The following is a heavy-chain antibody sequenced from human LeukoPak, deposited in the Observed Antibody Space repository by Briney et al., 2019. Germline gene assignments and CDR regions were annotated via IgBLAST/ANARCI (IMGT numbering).Heavy chain of an antibody. CDR2: ISAYNGDT. CDR1: GYTFTSHS. D-gene: IGHD6-19*01. CDR3: ARDPSNSSGRYEQFDY. J-gene: IGHJ4*02. V-gene: IGHV1-18*01. Sequence: AASVKVSCKASGYTFTSHSISWVRQAPGQGLEWMGWISAYNGDTKYAQNFQGRVTMTTDASTTTAYMELRSLTSDDTAVYYCARDPSNSSGRYEQFDYWGQGTLVTVSS.